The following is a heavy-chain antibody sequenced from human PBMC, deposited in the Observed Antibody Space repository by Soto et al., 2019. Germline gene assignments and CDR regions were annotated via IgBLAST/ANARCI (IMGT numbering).Heavy chain of an antibody. J-gene: IGHJ6*02. D-gene: IGHD3-9*01. V-gene: IGHV5-10-1*01. CDR1: GYSFTSYW. Sequence: GESMKISCKGSGYSFTSYWISWVRQVPGKGLEWMGRIDPSDSYTNYSPSFQGHVTISADKSISTAYLQWSSLKASDTAMYYCARLKYDILTGYYKPHYGMDVWGQGTTVTVSS. CDR3: ARLKYDILTGYYKPHYGMDV. CDR2: IDPSDSYT.